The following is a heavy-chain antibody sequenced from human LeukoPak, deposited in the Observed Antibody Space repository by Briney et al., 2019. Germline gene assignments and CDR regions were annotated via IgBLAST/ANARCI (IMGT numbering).Heavy chain of an antibody. J-gene: IGHJ6*04. Sequence: TGGSLRLSCAASGFNFRKYEMNWVRQAPGKGLEWLAYISGSGRSIYYADSVKGRFTISRDNAKNSLYLQMNSLRAEDTAVYYCAELGITMIGGVWGKGTTVTISS. CDR1: GFNFRKYE. V-gene: IGHV3-48*03. CDR2: ISGSGRSI. D-gene: IGHD3-10*02. CDR3: AELGITMIGGV.